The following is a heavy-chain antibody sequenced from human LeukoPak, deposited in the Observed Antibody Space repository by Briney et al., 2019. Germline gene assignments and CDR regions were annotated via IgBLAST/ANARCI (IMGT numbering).Heavy chain of an antibody. CDR3: ARDCSGGSCYGALDI. CDR1: GASIRSGDYY. Sequence: EASETLSLTCTVSGASIRSGDYYWSWIRQPPGKGLEWIGYIYDSGSTYYNPSLKSRITISVDTSENRFSLKLSSVTATDTAVYYCARDCSGGSCYGALDIWGQGTMVTVSS. J-gene: IGHJ3*02. D-gene: IGHD2-15*01. CDR2: IYDSGST. V-gene: IGHV4-30-4*01.